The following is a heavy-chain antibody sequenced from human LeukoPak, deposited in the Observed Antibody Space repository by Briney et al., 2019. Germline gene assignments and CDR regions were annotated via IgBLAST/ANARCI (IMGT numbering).Heavy chain of an antibody. CDR2: IRSKAYGGTT. J-gene: IGHJ4*02. CDR1: GFTFGDYA. Sequence: PGRSLRPSCTASGFTFGDYAMSWVRQAPGKGLEWVGFIRSKAYGGTTEYAASVKGRFTISRDDSKSIAYLQMNSLKTEDTAVYYCTRVRGGDYGFFDYWGQGTLVTVSS. V-gene: IGHV3-49*04. D-gene: IGHD4-17*01. CDR3: TRVRGGDYGFFDY.